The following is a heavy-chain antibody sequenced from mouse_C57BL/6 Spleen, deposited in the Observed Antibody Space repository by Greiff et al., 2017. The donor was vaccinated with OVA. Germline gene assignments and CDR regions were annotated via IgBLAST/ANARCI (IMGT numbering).Heavy chain of an antibody. CDR2: ISSGSSTI. CDR1: GFTFSDYG. Sequence: EVKLEESGGGLVKPGGSLKLSCAASGFTFSDYGMHWVRQAPEKGLEWVAYISSGSSTIYYADTVKGRVTISRDNAKNTLFLQMTSLRSEDTAMYYCARNWDGFFDYWGQGTTLTVSS. V-gene: IGHV5-17*01. CDR3: ARNWDGFFDY. D-gene: IGHD4-1*01. J-gene: IGHJ2*01.